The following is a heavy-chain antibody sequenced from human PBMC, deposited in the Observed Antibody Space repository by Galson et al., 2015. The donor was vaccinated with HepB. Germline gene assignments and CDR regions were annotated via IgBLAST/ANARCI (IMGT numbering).Heavy chain of an antibody. V-gene: IGHV3-23*01. J-gene: IGHJ4*02. D-gene: IGHD2-21*01. Sequence: SLRLSCAASGFTFNNYAMTWVRQAPGKGLECVSFISGSGGSTYYADSVNGRFTISRDNPKYTLYLQMDSLRAEDTAVYYCAKRSERGIYSPSDSWSQGTLVTVSS. CDR3: AKRSERGIYSPSDS. CDR1: GFTFNNYA. CDR2: ISGSGGST.